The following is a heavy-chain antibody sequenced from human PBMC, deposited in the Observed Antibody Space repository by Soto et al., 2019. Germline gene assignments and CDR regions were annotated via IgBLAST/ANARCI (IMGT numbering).Heavy chain of an antibody. V-gene: IGHV3-30-3*01. J-gene: IGHJ6*02. CDR2: ISYDGSNK. D-gene: IGHD3-3*01. CDR3: XXXXXXXXXXWSXYSPFPSYYYYGMDV. Sequence: PGGSLRLSCAASGFTFSSYAMHWVRQAPGKGLEWVAVISYDGSNKYYADSVKGRFTXXXXXXXXXXXXXXXXXXXXXXXXXXXXXXXXXXXXXWSXYSPFPSYYYYGMDVWGXXXXXXVS. CDR1: GFTFSSYA.